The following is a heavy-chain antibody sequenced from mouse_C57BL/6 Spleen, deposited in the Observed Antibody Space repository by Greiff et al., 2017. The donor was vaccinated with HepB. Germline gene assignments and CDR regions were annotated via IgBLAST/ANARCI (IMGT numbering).Heavy chain of an antibody. CDR2: IHPNSGST. CDR3: AREVKDPDGNYRAMDD. Sequence: QVQLQQSGAELVKPGASVKLSCKASDYTFTSYWMHWVKQRPGQGLEWIGMIHPNSGSTNYNEKFKSKATLTVDKSSSTAYMQLSSLTSEDSAVYYCAREVKDPDGNYRAMDDWGQGTSVTVSS. V-gene: IGHV1-64*01. J-gene: IGHJ4*01. CDR1: DYTFTSYW. D-gene: IGHD2-1*01.